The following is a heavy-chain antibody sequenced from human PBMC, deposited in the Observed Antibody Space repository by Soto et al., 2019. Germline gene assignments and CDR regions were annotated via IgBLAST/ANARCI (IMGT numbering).Heavy chain of an antibody. CDR1: GGSFSGYY. Sequence: SETLSLTCAVYGGSFSGYYWSWIRQPPGKGLEWIGEINHSGSTNYNPSLKSRVTISVDTSKNQFSLKLNSVTAADTAVYYCAVGYYYYYMDVWGKGTTVTVSS. J-gene: IGHJ6*03. V-gene: IGHV4-34*01. CDR3: AVGYYYYYMDV. CDR2: INHSGST.